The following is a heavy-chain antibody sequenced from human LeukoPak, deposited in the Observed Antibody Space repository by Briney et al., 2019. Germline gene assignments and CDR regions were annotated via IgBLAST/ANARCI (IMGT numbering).Heavy chain of an antibody. CDR1: GGSISSGGYS. D-gene: IGHD6-13*01. Sequence: SETLSLTCAVSGGSISSGGYSWSWIRQPPGKGLEWIGYIYHSGSTYYNPSLKSRVTISVDRSKNQFSLKLSSVTAADTAVYYCARAGYGCNWFDPWGQGTLVIVSS. CDR2: IYHSGST. CDR3: ARAGYGCNWFDP. J-gene: IGHJ5*02. V-gene: IGHV4-30-2*01.